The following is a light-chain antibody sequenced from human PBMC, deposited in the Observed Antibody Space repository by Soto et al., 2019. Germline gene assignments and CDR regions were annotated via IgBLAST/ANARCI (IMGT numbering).Light chain of an antibody. J-gene: IGKJ4*01. V-gene: IGKV1-5*01. Sequence: PSTLSASVGDRVTITCRASQSISDWLAWYQQKPGKAPKLLIYDASTLESGVPSRFSGSGSGTEFTLTISSLQAEDVAVYYCQQYYGTLPTFGGGTKVDIK. CDR1: QSISDW. CDR3: QQYYGTLPT. CDR2: DAS.